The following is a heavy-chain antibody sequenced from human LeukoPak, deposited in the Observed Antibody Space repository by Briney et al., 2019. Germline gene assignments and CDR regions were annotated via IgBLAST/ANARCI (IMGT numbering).Heavy chain of an antibody. D-gene: IGHD5-18*01. CDR2: IYSGGST. Sequence: GGSLRLSCGASGFTFSSYWMSWVRQAPGKGLEWVSVIYSGGSTYYADSVKGRFTISRDNSKNTLYLQMNSLRAEDTAVYYCARVLPFIGDTDLGAFDIWGQGTMVTVSS. CDR1: GFTFSSYW. V-gene: IGHV3-53*01. CDR3: ARVLPFIGDTDLGAFDI. J-gene: IGHJ3*02.